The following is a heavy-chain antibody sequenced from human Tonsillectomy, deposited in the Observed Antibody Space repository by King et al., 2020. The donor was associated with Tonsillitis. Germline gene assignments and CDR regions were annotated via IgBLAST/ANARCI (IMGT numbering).Heavy chain of an antibody. CDR1: GGSISSHY. J-gene: IGHJ6*02. Sequence: QLQESGPGLVKPSETLSLTCTVSGGSISSHYWSWIRQPPGKGLEWIGYIYYSGSTNYNPSLKSRVTISVNTSKNQLSLKLSSVTAADTAVYYCVRDGRPNYGRDGMDVWGQGTTVTVSS. V-gene: IGHV4-59*11. CDR3: VRDGRPNYGRDGMDV. CDR2: IYYSGST. D-gene: IGHD4-17*01.